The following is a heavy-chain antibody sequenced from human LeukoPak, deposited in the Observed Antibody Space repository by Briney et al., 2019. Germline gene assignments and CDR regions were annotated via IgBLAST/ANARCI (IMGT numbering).Heavy chain of an antibody. CDR1: GFSFSSFC. J-gene: IGHJ4*02. CDR2: IRYDGNPN. D-gene: IGHD6-13*01. CDR3: ARGGSSSWDYFDY. V-gene: IGHV3-30*02. Sequence: GGSLRLSCAASGFSFSSFCIHWVRQAPGKGLEWVAFIRYDGNPNYYADSVKGRFIISRDNSKNTLYLQMNSLRVEDTAVYYCARGGSSSWDYFDYWGQGTLVTVSS.